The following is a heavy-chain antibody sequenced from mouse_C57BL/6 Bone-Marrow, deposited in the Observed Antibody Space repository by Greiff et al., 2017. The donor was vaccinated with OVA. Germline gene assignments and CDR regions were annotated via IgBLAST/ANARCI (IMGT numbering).Heavy chain of an antibody. J-gene: IGHJ2*01. V-gene: IGHV1-63*01. CDR3: ARLYYGNYGFDY. CDR2: IYPGGGYT. Sequence: QVQLQQSGAELVRPGTSVKMSCKASGYTFTNYWIGWAKQRPGHGLEWIGDIYPGGGYTNYNGKFKGKATLTADKSSSTAYMQFSSLTSEDSAIYYCARLYYGNYGFDYWGQGTTLTVSS. CDR1: GYTFTNYW. D-gene: IGHD2-1*01.